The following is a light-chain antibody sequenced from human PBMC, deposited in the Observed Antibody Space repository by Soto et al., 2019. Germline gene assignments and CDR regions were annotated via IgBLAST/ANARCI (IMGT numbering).Light chain of an antibody. CDR3: QQSYSTLAWT. CDR2: AAS. V-gene: IGKV1-39*01. CDR1: QSISSY. J-gene: IGKJ1*01. Sequence: DIQMTQSPSSLSASVGDRVTITCRASQSISSYLNWYQQKPGKAPKFLIYAASSLQSGVPSRFSGSGSGTDFTHTISSLQPEDFATYYCQQSYSTLAWTFGQGTKVEIK.